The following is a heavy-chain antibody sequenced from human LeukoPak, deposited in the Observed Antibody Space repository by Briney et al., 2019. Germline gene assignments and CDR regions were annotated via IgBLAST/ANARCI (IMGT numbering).Heavy chain of an antibody. J-gene: IGHJ6*03. Sequence: SETLSLTCAVSGGSIRSSNWWSWVRQPPGKGLEWIGYIYYSGSTSYNPSLKSRVTISVDTSKNQFSLKLSSVSAADTAMYYCARDRYYYMDVWGKGTTVTVSS. CDR2: IYYSGST. CDR1: GGSIRSSNW. CDR3: ARDRYYYMDV. V-gene: IGHV4-4*02.